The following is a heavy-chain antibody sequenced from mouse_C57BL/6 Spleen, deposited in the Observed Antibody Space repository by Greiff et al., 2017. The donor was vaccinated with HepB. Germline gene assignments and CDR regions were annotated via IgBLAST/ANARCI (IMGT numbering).Heavy chain of an antibody. Sequence: EVMLVESGEGLVKPGGSLKLSCAASGFTFSSYAMSWVRQTPEKRLAWVAYISSGGDYIYYADTVKGRFTISRDNARNTLYLQMSSLKSEDTAMYYCTREGSNYVGFAYWGQGTLVTVSA. CDR1: GFTFSSYA. CDR3: TREGSNYVGFAY. V-gene: IGHV5-9-1*02. CDR2: ISSGGDYI. D-gene: IGHD2-5*01. J-gene: IGHJ3*01.